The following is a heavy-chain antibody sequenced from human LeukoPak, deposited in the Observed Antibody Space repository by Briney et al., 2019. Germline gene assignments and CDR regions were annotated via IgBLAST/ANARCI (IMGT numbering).Heavy chain of an antibody. CDR3: ARDSCTIKTCLDY. CDR2: IRSDGSDK. J-gene: IGHJ4*02. V-gene: IGHV3-33*08. D-gene: IGHD2-8*01. CDR1: GFTVSSNY. Sequence: PGGSLRLSCAASGFTVSSNYMSWVRQAPGKGLEWVAAIRSDGSDKYFADSLKGRFTISRDQSKSTMYLQMDTLRAEDTAVYYCARDSCTIKTCLDYWGQGTLVTVSS.